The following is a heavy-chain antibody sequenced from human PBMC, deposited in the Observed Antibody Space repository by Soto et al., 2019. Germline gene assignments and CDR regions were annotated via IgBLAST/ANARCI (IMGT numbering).Heavy chain of an antibody. CDR2: ISAYNGNT. J-gene: IGHJ6*02. D-gene: IGHD3-9*01. CDR1: GYTFTSYS. CDR3: ARAYDILTGSSYGMDV. V-gene: IGHV1-18*01. Sequence: ASVKVSCKASGYTFTSYSISWVRQAPGQGLEWMGWISAYNGNTNYAQKLQGRVTMTTDTSTSTAYMELRSLRSDDTAVYYCARAYDILTGSSYGMDVWGQGTTVTVSS.